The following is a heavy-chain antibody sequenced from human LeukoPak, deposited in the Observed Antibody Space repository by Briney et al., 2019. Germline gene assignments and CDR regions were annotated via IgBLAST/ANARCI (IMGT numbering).Heavy chain of an antibody. J-gene: IGHJ3*02. Sequence: TSETLSLTCAVYGGSFSGYYWSWIRQPPGKGLEWIGEINHSGSTNYNPSLKSRVTISVDTSKNQFSLKLSSVTAADTAVYYCARNPPAHAFDIWGQGTMVTVSS. V-gene: IGHV4-34*01. CDR3: ARNPPAHAFDI. CDR1: GGSFSGYY. CDR2: INHSGST.